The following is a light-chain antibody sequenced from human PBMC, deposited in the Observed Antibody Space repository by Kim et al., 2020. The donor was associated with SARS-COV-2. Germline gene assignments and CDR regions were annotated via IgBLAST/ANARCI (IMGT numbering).Light chain of an antibody. V-gene: IGLV2-14*03. CDR2: DVS. J-gene: IGLJ2*01. Sequence: GHSITVSCIGTSSDVGGDNCVSWYQHRPGKAHRLMSYDVSKRPSGVSKRFPGSESGNTASLTSSGLQPEDEADYYCNSYTSSNTVVFGGWTQLTVL. CDR3: NSYTSSNTVV. CDR1: SSDVGGDNC.